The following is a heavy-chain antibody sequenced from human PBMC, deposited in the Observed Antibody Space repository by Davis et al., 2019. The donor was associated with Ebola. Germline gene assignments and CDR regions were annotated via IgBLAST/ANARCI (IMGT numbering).Heavy chain of an antibody. CDR3: AKVGYSYGLNNWFDP. V-gene: IGHV3-30-3*01. CDR1: GFTFSSYA. D-gene: IGHD5-18*01. J-gene: IGHJ5*02. CDR2: ISYDGSNK. Sequence: PGGSLRLSCAASGFTFSSYAMHWVRQAPGKGLEWVAVISYDGSNKYYADSVKGRFTISRDNSKNTLYLQMNSLRAEDTAVYYCAKVGYSYGLNNWFDPWGQGTLVTVSS.